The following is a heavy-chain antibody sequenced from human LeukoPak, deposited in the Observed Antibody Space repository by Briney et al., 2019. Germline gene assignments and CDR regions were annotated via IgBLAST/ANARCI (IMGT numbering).Heavy chain of an antibody. Sequence: PSETLSLTCAVYGGSFSGYYWSWIRQPPRKGLEWIGEINHSGRTNYNPSLKSRVTISVDTSKNQFSLKLSSVTAGNTAVYNCARLDAVYCSSTSCRNLDYWGQGTLVTVSS. CDR1: GGSFSGYY. J-gene: IGHJ4*02. CDR3: ARLDAVYCSSTSCRNLDY. V-gene: IGHV4-34*01. CDR2: INHSGRT. D-gene: IGHD2-2*01.